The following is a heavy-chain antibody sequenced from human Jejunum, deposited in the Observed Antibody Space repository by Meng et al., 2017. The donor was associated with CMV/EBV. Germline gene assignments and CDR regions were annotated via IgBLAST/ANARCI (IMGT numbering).Heavy chain of an antibody. V-gene: IGHV2-5*02. Sequence: QITSKESGPTLVKPTQTLTLTCTFSGFSLSTSEVGVGWIRQPPGKALEWLAVIYWDDDKRYSPSLKSRLTITKDTSKNQVVLTLTNMDPVDTATYYCALFTRSWFDPWGQGTLVTVSS. D-gene: IGHD2-2*01. CDR2: IYWDDDK. J-gene: IGHJ5*02. CDR1: GFSLSTSEVG. CDR3: ALFTRSWFDP.